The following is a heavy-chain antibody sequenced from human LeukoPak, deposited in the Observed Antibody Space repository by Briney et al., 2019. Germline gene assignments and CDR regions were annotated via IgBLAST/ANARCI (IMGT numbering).Heavy chain of an antibody. CDR3: ARVSGCSGYDTLDY. CDR2: ISTGGTT. D-gene: IGHD5-12*01. J-gene: IGHJ4*02. CDR1: GFTISSNY. V-gene: IGHV3-66*01. Sequence: PGGSLRLSCAASGFTISSNYMNWVRQAPGKGLEWVSVISTGGTTYYANSVQGRFTISRDYSKNTLYLEMNNLRAEDTAVYYCARVSGCSGYDTLDYWGQGTLVTVS.